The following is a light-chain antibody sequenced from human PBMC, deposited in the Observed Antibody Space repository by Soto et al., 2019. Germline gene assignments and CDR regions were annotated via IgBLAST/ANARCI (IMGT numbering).Light chain of an antibody. CDR1: QSVSSH. J-gene: IGKJ4*01. CDR2: DTS. CDR3: QKYHTWPLT. V-gene: IGKV3-15*01. Sequence: IVMTQSPAALSVSPGESATLSCRASQSVSSHLAWYQQRPGRTPRLLIYDTSSRATGLPARFSGSGSETEFTLTISGLQSEDFAVYYCQKYHTWPLTFGGGTPLQIK.